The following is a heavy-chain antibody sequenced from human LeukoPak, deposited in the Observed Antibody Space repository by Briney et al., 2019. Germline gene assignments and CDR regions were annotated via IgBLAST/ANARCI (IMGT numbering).Heavy chain of an antibody. D-gene: IGHD3-10*01. J-gene: IGHJ4*02. Sequence: PGGSLRLSCAASGFTFSNAWMSWVRQAPGKGLEWVGRIKSKTDGGTTDYAAPAKGRFTISRDDSKNTLYLQMNSLKTEDTAVYYCTTLLWFGELSDYWGQGTLVTVSS. CDR1: GFTFSNAW. CDR2: IKSKTDGGTT. V-gene: IGHV3-15*01. CDR3: TTLLWFGELSDY.